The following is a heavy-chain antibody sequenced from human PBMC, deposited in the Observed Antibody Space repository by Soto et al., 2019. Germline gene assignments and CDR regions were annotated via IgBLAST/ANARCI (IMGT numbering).Heavy chain of an antibody. CDR3: ARDQGVGVIPIYGMDV. Sequence: PGGSLRLSCAASGFTFSSYAMHWVRQAPGKGLEWVAVISYDGSNKYYADSVKGRFTISRDNSKNTLYLQMNSLRAEDTAVYYCARDQGVGVIPIYGMDVWGQGTTVTVT. D-gene: IGHD3-10*01. J-gene: IGHJ6*02. V-gene: IGHV3-30-3*01. CDR1: GFTFSSYA. CDR2: ISYDGSNK.